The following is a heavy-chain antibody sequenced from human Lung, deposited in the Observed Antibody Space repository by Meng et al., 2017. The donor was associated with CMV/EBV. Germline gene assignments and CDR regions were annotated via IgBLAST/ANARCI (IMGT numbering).Heavy chain of an antibody. J-gene: IGHJ4*02. Sequence: EXLKISCTVSGYSISSGYYWGWIRQPPGKGLEWIGNIYKSGRTFYSPSLKTRVTMSVDTSKNQFSLKLRSVTAADTAVYYCARFPFDYWGQGALVTVSS. CDR2: IYKSGRT. CDR3: ARFPFDY. V-gene: IGHV4-38-2*02. CDR1: GYSISSGYY.